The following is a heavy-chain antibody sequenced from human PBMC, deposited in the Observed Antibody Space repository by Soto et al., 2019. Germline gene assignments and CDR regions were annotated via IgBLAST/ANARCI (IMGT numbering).Heavy chain of an antibody. D-gene: IGHD2-2*01. CDR1: GGSFSSDA. V-gene: IGHV1-69*06. Sequence: AVKVSCKASGGSFSSDAIGWVRQAPGQGREWVGGIIPIFGTTKYAQKFHGRVTIIADTSTTTAYLELSSLRSEDTDIYYCARDPGRSSNRWRVRQVADGEYYVMDVWGQGTTVTVSS. CDR2: IIPIFGTT. J-gene: IGHJ6*02. CDR3: ARDPGRSSNRWRVRQVADGEYYVMDV.